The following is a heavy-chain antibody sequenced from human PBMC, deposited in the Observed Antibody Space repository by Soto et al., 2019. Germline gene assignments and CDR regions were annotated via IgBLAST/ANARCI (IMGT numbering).Heavy chain of an antibody. CDR1: GYTFTSYG. Sequence: ASVKVSCKASGYTFTSYGISWVRQAPGQGLEWMGWISAYNGNTNYAQKLQGRVTMTTDTSTSTAYMELRSLRSDDTAVYYCARAPYYDILTGYYSGYYGMDVWGQGTTVTVSS. J-gene: IGHJ6*02. CDR3: ARAPYYDILTGYYSGYYGMDV. D-gene: IGHD3-9*01. V-gene: IGHV1-18*01. CDR2: ISAYNGNT.